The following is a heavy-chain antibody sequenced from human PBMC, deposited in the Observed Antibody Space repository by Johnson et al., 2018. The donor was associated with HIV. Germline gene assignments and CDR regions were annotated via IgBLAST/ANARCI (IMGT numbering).Heavy chain of an antibody. J-gene: IGHJ3*02. V-gene: IGHV3-30-3*01. CDR3: VKGDEVVAATSGFDI. Sequence: QVQLVESGGGLVKPGGSLRLSCAASGFTFSSYAMHWVRQAPDKGLEWVAVISYYGSNKYYADSVKGRFTISRDHSKSTLYLQMNSLRPEDTAVYYCVKGDEVVAATSGFDIWGQGTMVTVSS. CDR2: ISYYGSNK. D-gene: IGHD2-15*01. CDR1: GFTFSSYA.